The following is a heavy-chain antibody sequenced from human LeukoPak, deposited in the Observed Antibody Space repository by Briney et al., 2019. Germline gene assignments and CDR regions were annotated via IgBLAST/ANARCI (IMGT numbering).Heavy chain of an antibody. V-gene: IGHV3-7*01. D-gene: IGHD1-26*01. CDR1: GFTFRTYC. Sequence: GGSLRLSCAASGFTFRTYCMSWVRQAPGKGLEWVANIFQDGNDKYYVDSVKGRFTISRDNAKNSLYLQLNGLRVEDTAVYYCASRIVGTPDYFDYWGQGTLVTVVS. J-gene: IGHJ4*02. CDR3: ASRIVGTPDYFDY. CDR2: IFQDGNDK.